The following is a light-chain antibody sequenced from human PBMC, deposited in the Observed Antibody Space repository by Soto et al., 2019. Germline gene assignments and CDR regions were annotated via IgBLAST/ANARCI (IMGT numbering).Light chain of an antibody. V-gene: IGKV1-5*01. CDR3: QQYNNWPRT. CDR1: QSISSW. J-gene: IGKJ1*01. CDR2: DAS. Sequence: DIQITQSPSTLSASVGDRVTITWRASQSISSWLAWYQQKPGKAPKLLIYDASSLESGVPSRFSGSGSGTEFTLTISSLQSEDFAVYYCQQYNNWPRTFGQGTKVDIK.